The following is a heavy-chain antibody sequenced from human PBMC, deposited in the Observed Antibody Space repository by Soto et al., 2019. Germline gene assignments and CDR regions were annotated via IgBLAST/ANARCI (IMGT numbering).Heavy chain of an antibody. Sequence: EVQLLESGGGLVQPGGSLRLSCAASGFTFSSYVLTWVRQAPGKGLEWVSAVSGSGGNIHYADSVKGRFTISRDNSKNTVYLQMNSLRVDDTAVYYCAKGCLLGYCSGGRDKYDYWGQGTLVTVSS. CDR1: GFTFSSYV. CDR3: AKGCLLGYCSGGRDKYDY. J-gene: IGHJ4*02. CDR2: VSGSGGNI. D-gene: IGHD2-15*01. V-gene: IGHV3-23*01.